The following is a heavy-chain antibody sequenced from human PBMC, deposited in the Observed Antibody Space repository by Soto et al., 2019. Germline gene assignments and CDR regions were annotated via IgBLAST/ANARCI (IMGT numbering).Heavy chain of an antibody. J-gene: IGHJ6*02. CDR3: ARGRVTAEVPNDYGDSCLSSMEDGMDV. D-gene: IGHD4-17*01. CDR2: INHSGGSR. Sequence: AAVKVSCRASGYTFTSYCMHWVRQAPGQGLEWMGMINHSGGSRSYAQKFQGRVTMTRDTSTSTGYMVLISLRSEDTAVYYCARGRVTAEVPNDYGDSCLSSMEDGMDVWGQGTTVTVSS. CDR1: GYTFTSYC. V-gene: IGHV1-46*01.